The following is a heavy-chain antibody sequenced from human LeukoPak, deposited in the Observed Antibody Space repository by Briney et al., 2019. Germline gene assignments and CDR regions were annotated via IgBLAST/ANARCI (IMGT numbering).Heavy chain of an antibody. CDR3: AKVLTAAGLDL. V-gene: IGHV4/OR15-8*01. CDR1: GGSMSDSIT. Sequence: SETLSLTCSVSGGSMSDSITWGWVRQPPGKGLEWLANIHDDGRAAPNPSLRSRLTISQDKSKNQFSLKVSSVTAADTAFYYCAKVLTAAGLDLWGQGILVTVSS. CDR2: IHDDGRA. J-gene: IGHJ5*02. D-gene: IGHD6-25*01.